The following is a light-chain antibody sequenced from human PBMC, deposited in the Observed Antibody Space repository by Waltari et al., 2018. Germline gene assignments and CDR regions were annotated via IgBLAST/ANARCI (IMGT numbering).Light chain of an antibody. Sequence: DIQMTQSPSTLSASVGDRVTITCRASQSIGSWLAWYQQKPGKAPKLLIYEETSLESGVPSRFSASGSGTEFTLTISSLQPDDFATYYCQRYNSYPITFGPGTKVDI. V-gene: IGKV1-5*03. CDR2: EET. CDR3: QRYNSYPIT. J-gene: IGKJ3*01. CDR1: QSIGSW.